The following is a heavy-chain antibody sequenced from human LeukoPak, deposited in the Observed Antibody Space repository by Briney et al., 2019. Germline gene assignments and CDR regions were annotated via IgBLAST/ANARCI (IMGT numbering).Heavy chain of an antibody. V-gene: IGHV1-46*01. Sequence: ASVKVSCKASGYTYTSYYMHWVRQAPGQGLEWMGIINPSGGSTSYAQKFQGRVTITRDTSASTAYMELSSLRSEDTAVYYCARDLRTYTAPGYWGQGTLVTVSS. CDR1: GYTYTSYY. CDR2: INPSGGST. CDR3: ARDLRTYTAPGY. D-gene: IGHD5-18*01. J-gene: IGHJ4*02.